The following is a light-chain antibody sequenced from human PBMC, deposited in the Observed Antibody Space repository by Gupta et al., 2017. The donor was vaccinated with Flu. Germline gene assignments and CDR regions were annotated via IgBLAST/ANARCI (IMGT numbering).Light chain of an antibody. V-gene: IGKV1-5*03. CDR1: QSISSW. CDR3: QQYNSGRS. J-gene: IGKJ2*04. CDR2: KAS. Sequence: DIKMTQSPSTLSASVGDRVTITCRASQSISSWLAWYQQKPGKAPKLLIYKASSLESGVPSRFSGSGSGTEFTLTISSLQPDDFATYYCQQYNSGRSFGQGTKLEIK.